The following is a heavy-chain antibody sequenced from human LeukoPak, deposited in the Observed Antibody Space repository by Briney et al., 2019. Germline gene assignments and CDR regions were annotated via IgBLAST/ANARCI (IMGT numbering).Heavy chain of an antibody. J-gene: IGHJ6*03. Sequence: PGGSLRLSCSASGFTFSSSWMTWVRQALGKGLEWVANIKQDGSEQYTADSLKGRFTISRDNDKKLVFLQMNSLRVDVTAVYYCARVGPSYYYYYMDAWGNGTTVIVSS. CDR1: GFTFSSSW. CDR3: ARVGPSYYYYYMDA. CDR2: IKQDGSEQ. V-gene: IGHV3-7*01.